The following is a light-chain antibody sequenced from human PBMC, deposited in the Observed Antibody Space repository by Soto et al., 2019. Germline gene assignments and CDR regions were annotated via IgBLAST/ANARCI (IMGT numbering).Light chain of an antibody. CDR3: QQYNSSPWT. CDR1: QSISSG. J-gene: IGKJ1*01. CDR2: DAS. V-gene: IGKV1-5*01. Sequence: DIQMTQSPSTLSASVGDRVTITCRASQSISSGLAWYQQKPGKAPKILIYDASSLESGVPSRFSGSGSGTEFTLTISSLQPDDFATYYCQQYNSSPWTFGQGTQVDIK.